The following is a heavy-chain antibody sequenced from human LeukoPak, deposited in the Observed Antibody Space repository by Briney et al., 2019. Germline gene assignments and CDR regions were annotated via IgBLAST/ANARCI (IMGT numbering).Heavy chain of an antibody. J-gene: IGHJ3*02. Sequence: GGSLRLSCAASGFTFSSYWMHWVRQAPGKGLVWVSRINSDGSSTSYADSVKGRFTISRDNAKNTLYLQMNSLRAEDTAVYYCARPYDDMSFDIWGQGTMVTVSS. CDR2: INSDGSST. CDR1: GFTFSSYW. CDR3: ARPYDDMSFDI. V-gene: IGHV3-74*01. D-gene: IGHD3-22*01.